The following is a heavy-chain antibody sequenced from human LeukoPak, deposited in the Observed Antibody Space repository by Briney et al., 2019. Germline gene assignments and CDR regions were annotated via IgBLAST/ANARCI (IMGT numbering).Heavy chain of an antibody. CDR1: GGSFSGYY. Sequence: HPSETLSLTCAVYGGSFSGYYWSWIRQPPGKGLEWIGEINHSGSTNYNPSLKSRVTISVDTSKNQFSLKLSSVTAADTAVYYCARGRVERYFDWLFGGAVASKPDMDVWGKGTTVTVSS. CDR3: ARGRVERYFDWLFGGAVASKPDMDV. CDR2: INHSGST. J-gene: IGHJ6*03. V-gene: IGHV4-34*01. D-gene: IGHD3-9*01.